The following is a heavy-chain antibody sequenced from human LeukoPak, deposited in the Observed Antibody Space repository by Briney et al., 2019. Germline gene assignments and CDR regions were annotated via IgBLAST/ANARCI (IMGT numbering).Heavy chain of an antibody. D-gene: IGHD6-13*01. J-gene: IGHJ5*02. CDR3: ASTTGQLAKNWFDP. V-gene: IGHV4-4*07. Sequence: SETLSLTCNVSSDSISSYCWSWIRQPAGKGLEWIGRIYVSGNTNYSPSLRSRVSMSLDTSKNQFYLKLTSVTAADTAVYYCASTTGQLAKNWFDPWGQGTLVTVSS. CDR1: SDSISSYC. CDR2: IYVSGNT.